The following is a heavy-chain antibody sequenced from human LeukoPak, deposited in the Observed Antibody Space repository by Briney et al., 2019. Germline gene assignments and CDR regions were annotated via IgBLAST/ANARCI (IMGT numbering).Heavy chain of an antibody. CDR1: GGSISSYY. CDR2: IYYSGST. J-gene: IGHJ5*02. D-gene: IGHD3-22*01. CDR3: ARAANYYDGSGYYSNWFDP. V-gene: IGHV4-59*08. Sequence: SETLSLTCTVSGGSISSYYWSWIRQPPGKGLEWIGYIYYSGSTNYNPSLKSRVTISVDTSKNQFSLKLSSVTAADTAVYYCARAANYYDGSGYYSNWFDPWGQGTLVTVSS.